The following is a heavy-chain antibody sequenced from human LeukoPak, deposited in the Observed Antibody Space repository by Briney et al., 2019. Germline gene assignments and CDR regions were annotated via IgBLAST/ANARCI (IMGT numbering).Heavy chain of an antibody. V-gene: IGHV3-23*01. CDR1: GFPLSSYA. CDR3: AKDQRGYGRIIDY. J-gene: IGHJ4*02. Sequence: GGSLRLSCAASGFPLSSYAMSGVRRAPGKGVEGVSSVSGRGSRTYNADSGKGRYTISRDNDKNTLYLQMNSMRAEDTAVYYCAKDQRGYGRIIDYWGQGTLVTISS. CDR2: VSGRGSRT. D-gene: IGHD2-15*01.